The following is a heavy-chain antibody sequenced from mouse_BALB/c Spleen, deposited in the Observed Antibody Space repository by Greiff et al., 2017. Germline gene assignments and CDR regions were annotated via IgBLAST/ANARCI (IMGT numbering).Heavy chain of an antibody. CDR1: GFTFSDYY. CDR3: ARGGVYNEWFAY. J-gene: IGHJ3*01. Sequence: EVKLVESGGGLVKPGGSLKLSCAASGFTFSDYYMYWVRQTPEKRLEWVATISDGGSYTYYPDSVKGRFTISRDNAKNNLYLQMSSLKSEDTAMCYCARGGVYNEWFAYWGQGTLGTVSA. V-gene: IGHV5-4*02. CDR2: ISDGGSYT. D-gene: IGHD6-1*01.